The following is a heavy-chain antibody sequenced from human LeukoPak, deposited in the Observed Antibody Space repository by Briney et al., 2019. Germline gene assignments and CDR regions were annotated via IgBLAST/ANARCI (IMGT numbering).Heavy chain of an antibody. D-gene: IGHD2-2*02. CDR3: ARDTQIPAAIVGPQNWFDP. Sequence: SETLSLTCTVSGGSISSGGYYWSWIRQPPGKGLEWIGYIYHSGSTYYNPSLKSRLTISVDRSKNQFSLKLSSVTAADTAVYYCARDTQIPAAIVGPQNWFDPWGQGTLVTVSS. CDR1: GGSISSGGYY. J-gene: IGHJ5*02. CDR2: IYHSGST. V-gene: IGHV4-30-2*01.